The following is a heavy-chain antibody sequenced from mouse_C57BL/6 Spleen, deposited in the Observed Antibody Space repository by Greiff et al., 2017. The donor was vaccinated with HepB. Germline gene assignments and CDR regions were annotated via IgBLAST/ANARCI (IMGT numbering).Heavy chain of an antibody. V-gene: IGHV1-76*01. J-gene: IGHJ3*01. Sequence: VQVVESGAELVRPGASVKLSCKASGYTFTDYYINWVKQRPGQGLEWIARIYPGSGNTYYNEKFKGKATLTAEKSSSTAYMQLSSLTSEDSAVYFCARSNPFAYWGQGTLVTVSA. CDR1: GYTFTDYY. CDR3: ARSNPFAY. CDR2: IYPGSGNT.